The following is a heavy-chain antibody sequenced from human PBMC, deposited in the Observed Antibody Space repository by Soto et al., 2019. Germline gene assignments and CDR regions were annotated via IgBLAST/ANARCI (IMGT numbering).Heavy chain of an antibody. CDR3: ARDPSYGSGSYYSY. CDR2: IWYDGSNK. V-gene: IGHV3-33*01. Sequence: GGSLRLSCAASGFTFSSYGMHWVRQAPGKGLEWVAVIWYDGSNKYYADSVKGRFTISRDNSKNTLYLQMNSLRAEDTAVYYCARDPSYGSGSYYSYWGQGTLVTVSS. J-gene: IGHJ4*02. CDR1: GFTFSSYG. D-gene: IGHD3-10*01.